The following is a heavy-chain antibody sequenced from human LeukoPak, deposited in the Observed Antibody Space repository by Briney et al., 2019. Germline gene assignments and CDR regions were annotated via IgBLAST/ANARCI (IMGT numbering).Heavy chain of an antibody. V-gene: IGHV3-48*03. CDR1: GFTFSSYE. CDR3: ARAGSSGWYGVLYYFDY. J-gene: IGHJ4*02. Sequence: GGSLRLSCAASGFTFSSYEMNWVRQAPGKGLEWVSHISSSGTTIYYADSVKGRFTISRDNAKNSLYLQMNSLRAEDTAVYYCARAGSSGWYGVLYYFDYWGQGTLVTVSS. CDR2: ISSSGTTI. D-gene: IGHD6-19*01.